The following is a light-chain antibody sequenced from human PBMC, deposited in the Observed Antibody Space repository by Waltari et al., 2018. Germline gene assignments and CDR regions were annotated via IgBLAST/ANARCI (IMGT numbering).Light chain of an antibody. J-gene: IGKJ1*01. V-gene: IGKV3-20*01. CDR3: QQYGSSPWT. CDR1: QSVTKNY. CDR2: XAS. Sequence: IVLTQSPGTLSLSPGERATLSCRASQSVTKNYLAWYQQKPGQAPRLHIYXASTRATGIPDRFSGSGSGTDFTLTISRLEPEDFAVYYCQQYGSSPWTXGQGTXVEI.